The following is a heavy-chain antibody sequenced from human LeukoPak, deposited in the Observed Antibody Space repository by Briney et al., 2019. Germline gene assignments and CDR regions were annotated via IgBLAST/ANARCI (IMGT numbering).Heavy chain of an antibody. CDR3: ASETYYYDSSGESYFDY. CDR1: GFTFSSHA. Sequence: GGSLRLSCAASGFTFSSHAMSWVRQAPGKGLEWVSAISGSGGSTYYADSVKGRFTISRDNSKNTLYLQMNSLRAEDTAVYYCASETYYYDSSGESYFDYWGQGTLVTVSS. V-gene: IGHV3-23*01. J-gene: IGHJ4*02. CDR2: ISGSGGST. D-gene: IGHD3-22*01.